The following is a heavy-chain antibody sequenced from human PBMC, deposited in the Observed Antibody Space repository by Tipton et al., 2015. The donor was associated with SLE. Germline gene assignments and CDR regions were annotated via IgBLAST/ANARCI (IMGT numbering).Heavy chain of an antibody. J-gene: IGHJ6*03. V-gene: IGHV4-61*02. CDR3: ARVLGVVKSYYMDV. CDR1: GGSVSSGFYY. CDR2: INTSGTT. D-gene: IGHD3-3*01. Sequence: TLSLTCSVSGGSVSSGFYYWSWIRQPAGKGLEWIGRINTSGTTNYNPSLKSRVTISVDTSKNQFSLKLSSVTAADTAVYYCARVLGVVKSYYMDVWGKGTTVTVSS.